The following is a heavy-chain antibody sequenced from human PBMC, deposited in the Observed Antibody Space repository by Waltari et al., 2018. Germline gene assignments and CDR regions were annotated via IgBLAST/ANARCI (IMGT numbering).Heavy chain of an antibody. CDR2: ISNSVST. J-gene: IGHJ4*02. CDR1: GDSISSGDYC. CDR3: ARATFGDLFLFDF. D-gene: IGHD3-10*01. Sequence: QVQLQESGPGLVKASQTLSLTCTVSGDSISSGDYCWNWIRQHPGKGLEWIGYISNSVSTYYNPSRNSRVTISVETSHNQFSLKLSSVTAADTAVYYCARATFGDLFLFDFWGPGTLVSVSS. V-gene: IGHV4-31*03.